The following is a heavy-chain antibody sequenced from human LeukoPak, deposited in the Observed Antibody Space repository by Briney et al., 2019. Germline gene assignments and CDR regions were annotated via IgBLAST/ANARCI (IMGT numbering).Heavy chain of an antibody. D-gene: IGHD1-26*01. CDR1: GGSISSSTYY. CDR2: IYYGGST. CDR3: ARDGGRLGATFN. Sequence: SETLSLTCTVSGGSISSSTYYWGWIRQPPGKGLEWIASIYYGGSTYYNPSLKSRVTISVDTSKNQFSLKLSSVTAADTAVYYCARDGGRLGATFNWGQGTLVTVSS. J-gene: IGHJ4*02. V-gene: IGHV4-39*07.